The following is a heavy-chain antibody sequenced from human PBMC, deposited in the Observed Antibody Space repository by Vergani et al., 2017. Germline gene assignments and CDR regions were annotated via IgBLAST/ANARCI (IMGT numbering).Heavy chain of an antibody. CDR2: IYYSGST. D-gene: IGHD3-10*01. Sequence: QVQLQESGPGLVKPSQTLSLTCTVSGGSISSGDYYLSWIRQPPGKGLEWIGYIYYSGSTNYNPSLKSRVTISVDTSKNQFSLKLSSVTAADTAVYYCARGGSGSYPNDYWGQGTLVTVSS. J-gene: IGHJ4*02. CDR3: ARGGSGSYPNDY. CDR1: GGSISSGDYY. V-gene: IGHV4-30-4*01.